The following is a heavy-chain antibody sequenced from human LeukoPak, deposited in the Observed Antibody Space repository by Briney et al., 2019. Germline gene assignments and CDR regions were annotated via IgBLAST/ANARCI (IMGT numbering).Heavy chain of an antibody. V-gene: IGHV1-18*01. CDR2: ISAYNGNT. D-gene: IGHD2-2*01. CDR3: ARGGKGYCSSTSCYAPYYFDY. Sequence: ASVKVSCKASGYTFISYGISWVRQAPGQGLGWMGWISAYNGNTNYAQKLQGRVTMTTDTSTSTAYMELRSLRSDDTAVYYCARGGKGYCSSTSCYAPYYFDYWGQGTLVTVSS. CDR1: GYTFISYG. J-gene: IGHJ4*02.